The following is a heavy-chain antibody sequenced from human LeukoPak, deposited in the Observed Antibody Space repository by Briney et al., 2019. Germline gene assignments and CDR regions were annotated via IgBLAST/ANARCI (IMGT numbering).Heavy chain of an antibody. V-gene: IGHV1-18*01. CDR2: ISSSTGDT. J-gene: IGHJ5*02. D-gene: IGHD3-22*01. Sequence: ASVKVSCKTSGYSFILYGISWVRQAPGQGPEWMGWISSSTGDTKYTQKFQGRVTLTTDTSTSTAYMELSRLRSDDTAVYYCARGYYYDSSGYYWTNWFDPWGQGTLVTVSS. CDR3: ARGYYYDSSGYYWTNWFDP. CDR1: GYSFILYG.